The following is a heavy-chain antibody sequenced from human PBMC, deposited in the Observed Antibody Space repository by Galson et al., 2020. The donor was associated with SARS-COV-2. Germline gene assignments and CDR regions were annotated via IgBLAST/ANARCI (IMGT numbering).Heavy chain of an antibody. D-gene: IGHD2-8*02. CDR3: ARDMGTGFRMYWYFDL. CDR1: GFTFSDHN. J-gene: IGHJ2*01. V-gene: IGHV3-21*01. Sequence: GGSLRPSCSASGFTFSDHNMIWVRQAPGKGLEWVPSISGSTSYKYYADSVKGRFTISRDNAKNSLYLQMDSLRAEDTGVYYCARDMGTGFRMYWYFDLWGRGTLVTV. CDR2: ISGSTSYK.